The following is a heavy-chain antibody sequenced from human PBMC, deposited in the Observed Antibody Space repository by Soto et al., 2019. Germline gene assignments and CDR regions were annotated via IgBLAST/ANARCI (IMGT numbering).Heavy chain of an antibody. V-gene: IGHV4-59*01. J-gene: IGHJ6*03. CDR2: IYYSGST. CDR3: AREVAAAGYYYYYYMDV. Sequence: PSETRSLTCTVSGGSISSYYWSWIRQPPGKGLEWIGYIYYSGSTNYSPSLKSRVTISVDTSKNQFSLKLSSVTAADTAVYYCAREVAAAGYYYYYYMDVWGKGTTVTVSS. CDR1: GGSISSYY. D-gene: IGHD6-13*01.